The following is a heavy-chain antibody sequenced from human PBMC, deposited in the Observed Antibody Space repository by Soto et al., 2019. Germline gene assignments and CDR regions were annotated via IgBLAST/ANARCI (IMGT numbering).Heavy chain of an antibody. CDR3: ARDRSVYCGGDCYRFDY. CDR1: GGTFSSYA. J-gene: IGHJ4*02. D-gene: IGHD2-21*02. Sequence: ASVKVSCKASGGTFSSYAISWVRQAPGQGLEWMGGIIPIFGTANYAQKFQGRVTITADESTSTAYMELSSLRSEDTALYYCARDRSVYCGGDCYRFDYWGQGTLVTVSA. V-gene: IGHV1-69*13. CDR2: IIPIFGTA.